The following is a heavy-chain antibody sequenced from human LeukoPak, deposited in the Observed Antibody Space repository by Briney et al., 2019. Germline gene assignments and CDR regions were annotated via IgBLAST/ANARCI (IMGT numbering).Heavy chain of an antibody. D-gene: IGHD1-1*01. Sequence: SVKVSCKASGGTFSSYAISWVREAPGQGLEWMGGIIPIFGTANYAQKFQGRVTITTDESTSTAYMELSSLRSEDTAVYYCARVATNEEYYFDYWGQGTLVTVSS. CDR3: ARVATNEEYYFDY. J-gene: IGHJ4*02. CDR1: GGTFSSYA. CDR2: IIPIFGTA. V-gene: IGHV1-69*05.